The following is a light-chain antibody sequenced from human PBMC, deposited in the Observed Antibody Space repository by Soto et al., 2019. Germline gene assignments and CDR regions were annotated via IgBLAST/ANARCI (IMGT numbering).Light chain of an antibody. J-gene: IGKJ1*01. CDR2: DAS. CDR3: QQSYTTPWT. CDR1: QSIRSY. V-gene: IGKV1-39*01. Sequence: DIQLTQSPSSLSASVGDKVTITCRASQSIRSYLNWVQQKPGKAPKLLIYDASSLQTGVPSRFRGSESGTEFTLTISSLQPEDFATYFCQQSYTTPWTFGQRTKV.